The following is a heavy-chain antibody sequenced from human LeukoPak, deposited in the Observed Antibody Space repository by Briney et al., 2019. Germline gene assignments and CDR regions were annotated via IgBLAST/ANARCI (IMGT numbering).Heavy chain of an antibody. CDR2: INPNSGGT. D-gene: IGHD2-2*01. CDR3: ARGEEWIVVVPAAMRAFDI. J-gene: IGHJ3*02. V-gene: IGHV1-2*02. Sequence: ASVKVSCKASGYTFTGYYMHWVRQAPGQGLEWMGWINPNSGGTNYALKFQGRVTMTRDTSISTAYMELSRLRSDDTAVYYCARGEEWIVVVPAAMRAFDIWGQGTMVTVSS. CDR1: GYTFTGYY.